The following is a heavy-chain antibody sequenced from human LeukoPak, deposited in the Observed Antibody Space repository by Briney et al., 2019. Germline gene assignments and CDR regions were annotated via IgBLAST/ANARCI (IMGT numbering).Heavy chain of an antibody. CDR2: MNPNSGNT. V-gene: IGHV1-8*01. CDR1: GYTFTSYD. CDR3: AREHSGYIYYYCYMDV. Sequence: ASVKVSCKASGYTFTSYDINWVRQATGQGLEWMGWMNPNSGNTGYAQKFQGRVTMTRNTSISTAYMELSSLRSEDTAVYYCAREHSGYIYYYCYMDVWGKGTTVTVSS. D-gene: IGHD5-12*01. J-gene: IGHJ6*03.